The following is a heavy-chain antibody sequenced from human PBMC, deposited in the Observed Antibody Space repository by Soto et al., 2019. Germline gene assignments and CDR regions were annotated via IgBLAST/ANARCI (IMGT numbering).Heavy chain of an antibody. CDR2: IWYDGSKK. CDR3: ARDCSSTSCSTLDY. Sequence: QVQLVESGGGVVQPGRSLRLSCAASGFTFSSYGMHWVRQAPGKGLEWVAVIWYDGSKKYYADFVRGRFTIFRDNTKNTLYLQMNSLRAEDTAEYYCARDCSSTSCSTLDYWGQGTLVTVSS. J-gene: IGHJ4*02. CDR1: GFTFSSYG. D-gene: IGHD2-2*01. V-gene: IGHV3-33*01.